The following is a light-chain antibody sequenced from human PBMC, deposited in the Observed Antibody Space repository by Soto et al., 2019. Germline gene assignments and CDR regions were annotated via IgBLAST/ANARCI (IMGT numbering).Light chain of an antibody. CDR2: DVS. J-gene: IGLJ2*01. V-gene: IGLV2-14*01. Sequence: QSVLTQPASVSGSPGQSITISCTGTSSDVGGYNYVSWYQQHPGKAPKLMIYDVSNRPSGVSNRFSGSKSGNTASLTISGLQAEYEADYYGSSYTSSSTLVVVGGGTKLTVL. CDR1: SSDVGGYNY. CDR3: SSYTSSSTLVV.